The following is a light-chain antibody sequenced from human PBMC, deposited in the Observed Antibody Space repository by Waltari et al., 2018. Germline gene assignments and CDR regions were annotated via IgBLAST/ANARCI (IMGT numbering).Light chain of an antibody. J-gene: IGLJ3*02. CDR3: YAYAGTWL. Sequence: QSALTPPASLSASPGQSITISCTATNPDVGPYDFVSWYQQHPGRAPTHHIFQGTSRLSELSCRFSGSKLADTATHSISGVQPADEADHSGYAYAGTWLFGGGTKVTVL. V-gene: IGLV2-23*01. CDR2: QGT. CDR1: NPDVGPYDF.